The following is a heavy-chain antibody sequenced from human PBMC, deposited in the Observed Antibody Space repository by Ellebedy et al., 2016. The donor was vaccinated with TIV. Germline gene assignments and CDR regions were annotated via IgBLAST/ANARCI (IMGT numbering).Heavy chain of an antibody. Sequence: GESLKISXAASGFTFSSYGMHWVRQAPGKGLEWVAVIWYDGSNKYYADSVKGRFTTSRDNSKNTLYLQMNSLRAEDTAVYYCARRARGGRPPYYYYYMDVWGKGTTVTVSS. CDR2: IWYDGSNK. CDR3: ARRARGGRPPYYYYYMDV. J-gene: IGHJ6*03. CDR1: GFTFSSYG. V-gene: IGHV3-33*08. D-gene: IGHD3-16*01.